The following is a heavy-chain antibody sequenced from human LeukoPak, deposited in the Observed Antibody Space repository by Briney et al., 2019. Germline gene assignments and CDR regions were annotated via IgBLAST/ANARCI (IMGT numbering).Heavy chain of an antibody. Sequence: ASVKVSCKASGYTFSCFGISWVRQAPGQGLEWMGWIAVYNGNTNYAQKFQGRLTMTTDTSTSTAYMELRSLRSDDTALYYCARDQLVLPRGISGYWGQGTLVTVSS. CDR1: GYTFSCFG. CDR3: ARDQLVLPRGISGY. CDR2: IAVYNGNT. D-gene: IGHD1-14*01. V-gene: IGHV1-18*01. J-gene: IGHJ4*02.